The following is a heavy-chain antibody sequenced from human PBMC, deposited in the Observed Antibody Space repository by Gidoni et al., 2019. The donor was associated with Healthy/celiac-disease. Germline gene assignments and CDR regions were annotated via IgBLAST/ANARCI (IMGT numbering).Heavy chain of an antibody. Sequence: QLPLQASGPGLVKPSETLSLPCTVSGGSISSSRYYWGWIRQPPGKGLEWIGSIYYSGSTYYNPSLKSRVTISVDTSKNQFSLKLSSVTAADTAVYYCARPYYYDSSGYFFDIWGQGTMVTVSS. CDR3: ARPYYYDSSGYFFDI. CDR1: GGSISSSRYY. V-gene: IGHV4-39*07. CDR2: IYYSGST. J-gene: IGHJ3*02. D-gene: IGHD3-22*01.